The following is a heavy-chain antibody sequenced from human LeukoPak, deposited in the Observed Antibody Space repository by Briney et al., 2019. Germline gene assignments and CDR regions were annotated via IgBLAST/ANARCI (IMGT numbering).Heavy chain of an antibody. Sequence: GESLRLSCAASGFTFSSYALTWVRQAPGEGLDWVSSISVSSTTYYLDSVKGRFSVSRDNSNHALYLQMNSLRAEDTALYYCAKCNLDNCREGFDVWGQGTMVT. CDR1: GFTFSSYA. CDR3: AKCNLDNCREGFDV. D-gene: IGHD1-1*01. CDR2: ISVSSTT. J-gene: IGHJ3*01. V-gene: IGHV3-23*01.